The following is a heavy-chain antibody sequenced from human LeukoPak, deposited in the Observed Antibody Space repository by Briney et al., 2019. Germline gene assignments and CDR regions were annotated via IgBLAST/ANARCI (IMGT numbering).Heavy chain of an antibody. D-gene: IGHD3-10*01. J-gene: IGHJ5*02. CDR3: AKDYYGSGSYPLDP. Sequence: PGGSLRLSCAASGFTFSSFGMHWVRQAPGKGLEWVAFIRYDGSNKYYADSVKGRFTISRDNSKNTLYLQMNSLRAEDTAVYYCAKDYYGSGSYPLDPWGQGTLVTVSS. CDR1: GFTFSSFG. CDR2: IRYDGSNK. V-gene: IGHV3-30*02.